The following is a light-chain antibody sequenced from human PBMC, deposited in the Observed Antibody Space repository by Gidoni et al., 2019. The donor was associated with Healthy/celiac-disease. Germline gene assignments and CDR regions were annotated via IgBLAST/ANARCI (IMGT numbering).Light chain of an antibody. CDR1: SSNIGSNT. V-gene: IGLV1-44*01. CDR2: SNN. CDR3: AAWDDSLNAVV. Sequence: QSVLTQPPSASGTPGQRVTIPCSGSSSNIGSNTVNWYQQLPGTAPKLLIYSNNQRPSGVPDRFSGSKSGTSASLAISGLQSEDEADYYCAAWDDSLNAVVFGGGTKLT. J-gene: IGLJ2*01.